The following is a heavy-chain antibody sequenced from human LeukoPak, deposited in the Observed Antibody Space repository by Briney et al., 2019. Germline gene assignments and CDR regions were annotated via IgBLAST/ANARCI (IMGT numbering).Heavy chain of an antibody. CDR1: GGSLNSYY. V-gene: IGHV4-59*01. J-gene: IGHJ2*01. Sequence: SETLSLTCTVSGGSLNSYYWNWIRQPPGKGLEWIGYIYSSGSTNYNPSLKSRVTISVDTSKNQSSLSLRSVTAADTAVYYCARGTTVITYFDLWGRGTLVTVSS. D-gene: IGHD4-23*01. CDR3: ARGTTVITYFDL. CDR2: IYSSGST.